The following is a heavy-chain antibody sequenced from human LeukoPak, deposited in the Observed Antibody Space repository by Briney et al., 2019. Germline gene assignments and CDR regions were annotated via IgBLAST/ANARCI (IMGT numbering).Heavy chain of an antibody. V-gene: IGHV3-53*01. J-gene: IGHJ6*03. CDR2: IYSGGST. CDR3: ASSGLVSPYYYYYMDV. D-gene: IGHD3/OR15-3a*01. Sequence: GGSLRLSCAASGFTVSSNYMSWVRQAPGKGLEWVSVIYSGGSTYYANSVKGRFTISRDNSKNTLYLQMNSLRAEDTAVYYCASSGLVSPYYYYYMDVWGKGTTVTVSS. CDR1: GFTVSSNY.